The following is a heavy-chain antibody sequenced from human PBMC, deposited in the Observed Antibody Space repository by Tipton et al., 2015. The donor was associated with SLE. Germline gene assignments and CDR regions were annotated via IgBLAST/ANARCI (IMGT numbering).Heavy chain of an antibody. CDR2: FYPGGTT. CDR1: GVSISNYY. J-gene: IGHJ2*01. D-gene: IGHD6-19*01. V-gene: IGHV4-4*07. Sequence: TLSLTCTVSGVSISNYYWRCIRQSAGKGLEWMGRFYPGGTTSYNPSFKSRVTISADTSKNQFSLKLNPVTAADTAVYYCARGVRIAVVKGWYFDLWGRGTPVTVSS. CDR3: ARGVRIAVVKGWYFDL.